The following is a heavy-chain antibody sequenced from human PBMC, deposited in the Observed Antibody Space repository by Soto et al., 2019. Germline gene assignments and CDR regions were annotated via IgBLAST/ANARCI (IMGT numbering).Heavy chain of an antibody. CDR2: IHYSGST. D-gene: IGHD3-22*01. J-gene: IGHJ4*02. Sequence: PPDTLSHTCSFSAAFISIGTDYRGWIRHPPAQRLERIGNIHYSGSTYYNPSLKSRVNFAVDTSKNQFSLKLSSVTAADTAMYYCARRHGYDFYDRGIQFPWGQRSQVTISS. V-gene: IGHV4-39*01. CDR3: ARRHGYDFYDRGIQFP. CDR1: AAFISIGTDY.